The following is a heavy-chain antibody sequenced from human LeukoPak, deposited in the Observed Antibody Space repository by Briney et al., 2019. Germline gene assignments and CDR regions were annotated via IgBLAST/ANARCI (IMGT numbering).Heavy chain of an antibody. CDR2: ISGSGGST. Sequence: GGSLRLSCAASGFTFSRSAMRWVRHAPGKGLEWVSGISGSGGSTYYADSVKGRFTISRDNSKNTLYLQMNSLRAEDTALYYCAKDRITVTAYYFDYWGQGTLVTVSS. V-gene: IGHV3-23*01. CDR3: AKDRITVTAYYFDY. D-gene: IGHD1-20*01. CDR1: GFTFSRSA. J-gene: IGHJ4*02.